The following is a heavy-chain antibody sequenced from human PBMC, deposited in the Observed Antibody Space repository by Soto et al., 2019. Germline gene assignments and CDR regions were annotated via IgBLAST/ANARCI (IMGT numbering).Heavy chain of an antibody. V-gene: IGHV1-69*13. J-gene: IGHJ4*02. CDR2: ITPIYPTT. Sequence: GASVKVSCKASGGTFYTYTFSWVRQAPGQGLEWMGSITPIYPTTNYAEKFQGRPTVIADGSTNTAYMELNSLTSEDTAVYYCARIPRYSFPTSDDLDSWGQGTLVTVSS. D-gene: IGHD5-18*01. CDR3: ARIPRYSFPTSDDLDS. CDR1: GGTFYTYT.